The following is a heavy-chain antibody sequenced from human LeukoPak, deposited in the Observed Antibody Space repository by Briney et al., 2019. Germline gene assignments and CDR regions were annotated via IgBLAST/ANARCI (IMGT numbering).Heavy chain of an antibody. Sequence: SETLSLTCTVSGGSISSSSYYWGWIRQPPGKGLEWIGSIYYSGSTYYYPSLKSRVTISVDTSKNQFSLKLSSVTAADTAVYYCASLGGENYQLLSRHAYWGQGTLVTVSS. CDR1: GGSISSSSYY. CDR2: IYYSGST. CDR3: ASLGGENYQLLSRHAY. J-gene: IGHJ4*02. V-gene: IGHV4-39*01. D-gene: IGHD2-2*01.